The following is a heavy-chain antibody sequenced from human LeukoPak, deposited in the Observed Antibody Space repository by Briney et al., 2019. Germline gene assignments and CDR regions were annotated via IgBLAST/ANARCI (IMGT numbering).Heavy chain of an antibody. CDR3: ARGDYYDSRGYSQFFPH. V-gene: IGHV3-33*01. D-gene: IGHD3-22*01. J-gene: IGHJ1*01. CDR2: LWYYGGNK. CDR1: GFTFSNYG. Sequence: GGSVRLSCAASGFTFSNYGMHWVRQAPGKGLEWVAGLWYYGGNKNYADSVKGRFTISRDNSKNTLYLQMKSLRAGHTAVYHCARGDYYDSRGYSQFFPHWGEGTLLTVLS.